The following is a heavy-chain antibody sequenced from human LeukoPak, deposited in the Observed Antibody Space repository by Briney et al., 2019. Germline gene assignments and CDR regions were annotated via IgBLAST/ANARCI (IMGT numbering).Heavy chain of an antibody. J-gene: IGHJ4*02. CDR3: ARRGAVAGTFFDY. CDR1: GYSFTNYW. CDR2: IYPGDSDT. D-gene: IGHD6-19*01. V-gene: IGHV5-51*01. Sequence: GESLKISCKGSGYSFTNYWIGWVRQMPGKGLEWMGIIYPGDSDTRYSPSFQGQVTISADKSISTAYLQWSSLKASDTAMYYCARRGAVAGTFFDYWGQGTLVTVSS.